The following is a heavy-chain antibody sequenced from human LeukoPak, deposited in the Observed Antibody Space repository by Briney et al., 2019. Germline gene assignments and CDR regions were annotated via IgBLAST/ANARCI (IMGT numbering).Heavy chain of an antibody. CDR3: ARETKYYFDY. J-gene: IGHJ4*02. D-gene: IGHD1-14*01. CDR2: IYSGGST. Sequence: GGSLRLSCAASGFTFSNAWMSWVRQAPGKGLEWVSVIYSGGSTYYADSVKGRFTISRDNSKNTLYLQMNSLRAEDTAVYYCARETKYYFDYWGQGTLVTVSS. CDR1: GFTFSNAW. V-gene: IGHV3-66*01.